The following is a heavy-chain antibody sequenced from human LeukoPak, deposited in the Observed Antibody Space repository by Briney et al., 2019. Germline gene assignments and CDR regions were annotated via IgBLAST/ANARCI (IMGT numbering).Heavy chain of an antibody. Sequence: PGGSLRLSCAASGFTFSSYAMSWVRQAPGMGLAWGSAISGSGGSTYYADSVKGRFTISRDNSKNTLYLQMNSLRAEDTAVYYCAKDQVPAAPAAEYFQHWGQGTLVTVSS. J-gene: IGHJ1*01. CDR1: GFTFSSYA. CDR3: AKDQVPAAPAAEYFQH. D-gene: IGHD2-2*01. V-gene: IGHV3-23*01. CDR2: ISGSGGST.